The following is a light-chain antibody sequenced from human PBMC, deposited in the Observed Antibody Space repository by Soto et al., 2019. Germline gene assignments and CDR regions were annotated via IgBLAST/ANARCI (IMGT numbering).Light chain of an antibody. CDR2: HAS. J-gene: IGKJ1*01. CDR3: QQYDNWPRT. CDR1: QRVGGN. Sequence: EIVMTQSPASLSVSPGETATLSCRAGQRVGGNLAWYQQKPGQAPRLLIYHASTRATGIPARFSGSGSGTDFTLTISSLQSEDFAFFYCQQYDNWPRTFGQGTKVDIK. V-gene: IGKV3-15*01.